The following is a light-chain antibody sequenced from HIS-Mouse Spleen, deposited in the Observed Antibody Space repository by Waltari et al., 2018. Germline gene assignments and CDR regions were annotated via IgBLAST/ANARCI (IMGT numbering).Light chain of an antibody. CDR2: DVR. CDR3: SSYTSSSTLGV. V-gene: IGLV2-14*03. J-gene: IGLJ3*02. Sequence: QSALTQPASVSGSPGQSITISCTGTSSDVGGYNYVSWYQQHPGKAPKLMIYDVRNRPSGVSNRFSGSKSGNTASLTISGVQAEDEADYYCSSYTSSSTLGVFGGGTKLTVL. CDR1: SSDVGGYNY.